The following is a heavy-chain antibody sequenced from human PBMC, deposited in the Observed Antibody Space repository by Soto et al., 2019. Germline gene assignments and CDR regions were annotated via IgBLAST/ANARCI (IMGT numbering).Heavy chain of an antibody. V-gene: IGHV1-45*02. CDR3: ATSSGWPKRKYFQH. CDR2: ITPFNGNT. CDR1: GYTFTYRY. J-gene: IGHJ1*01. Sequence: SVKVSCKASGYTFTYRYLHWVRQAPGQALEWMGWITPFNGNTNYAQKFQDRVTITRDRSMSTAYMELSSLRSEDTAMYYCATSSGWPKRKYFQHWGQGTLVTVSS. D-gene: IGHD6-19*01.